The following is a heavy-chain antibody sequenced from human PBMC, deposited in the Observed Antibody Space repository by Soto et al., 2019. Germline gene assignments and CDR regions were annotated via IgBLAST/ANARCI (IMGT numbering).Heavy chain of an antibody. CDR3: AREIYDSSGYYAPFDY. Sequence: PGGSLRLPCAASGFTVSGYVMSWGLHAPGKGLEWVSAISGSGGITYYADSVKGRFTISRDNAKNSLYLQMNSLRAEDTAVYYCAREIYDSSGYYAPFDYWGQGTLVTVSS. CDR2: ISGSGGIT. CDR1: GFTVSGYV. D-gene: IGHD3-22*01. J-gene: IGHJ4*02. V-gene: IGHV3-23*01.